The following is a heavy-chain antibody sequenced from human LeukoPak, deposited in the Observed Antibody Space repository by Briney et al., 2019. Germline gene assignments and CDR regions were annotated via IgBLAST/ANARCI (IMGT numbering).Heavy chain of an antibody. V-gene: IGHV3-23*01. D-gene: IGHD3-3*01. CDR1: GVSSSNYA. Sequence: GGSLRLTCVVSGVSSSNYAMGWVRQAPGKGLEWVSSITSNGNDTFYAVSVKGRFTISRDNSRDTVSLQMNSLRADDTAVYYCALDWGFDYWGQGTLVTVSS. CDR2: ITSNGNDT. J-gene: IGHJ4*02. CDR3: ALDWGFDY.